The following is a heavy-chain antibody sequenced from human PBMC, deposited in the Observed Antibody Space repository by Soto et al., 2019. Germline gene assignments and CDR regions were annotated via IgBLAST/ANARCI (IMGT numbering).Heavy chain of an antibody. V-gene: IGHV4-59*01. CDR1: GGSISRYF. D-gene: IGHD2-21*01. J-gene: IGHJ5*02. Sequence: PSETLSLTCTVSGGSISRYFWSWIRQSPGKGLEWIGYIFYTGSTTYNPSLKSRVTISIDTSKNQFSLKLNSLTAADTAVYYCAHFSDLEWFDPWGQGTLVTVSS. CDR3: AHFSDLEWFDP. CDR2: IFYTGST.